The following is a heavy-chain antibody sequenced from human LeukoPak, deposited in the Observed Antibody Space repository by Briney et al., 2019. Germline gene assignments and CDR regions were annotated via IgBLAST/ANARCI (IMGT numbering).Heavy chain of an antibody. D-gene: IGHD2-15*01. CDR2: INWNGGST. Sequence: PGGSLRLSCAASGFTFDDYGMSWVRQAPGKGLEWVSGINWNGGSTVYADSVKGRFTISRDNAKNSLYLQMNSLRAEDTALYYCARDRGYCSGGSCYYWFDHWGQGTLVTVSS. V-gene: IGHV3-20*04. CDR1: GFTFDDYG. J-gene: IGHJ5*02. CDR3: ARDRGYCSGGSCYYWFDH.